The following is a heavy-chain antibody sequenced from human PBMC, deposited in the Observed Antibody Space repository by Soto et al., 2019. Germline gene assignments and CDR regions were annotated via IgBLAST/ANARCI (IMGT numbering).Heavy chain of an antibody. CDR2: IYYSGST. D-gene: IGHD5-12*01. CDR3: ARRSVEMATIFFDY. J-gene: IGHJ4*02. Sequence: SETLSLTCTVSGGSISSSSYYWGWIRQPPGKGLEWIGSIYYSGSTYYNPSLKSRVTISVDTSKNQFSLKLSSVTAADTAVYYCARRSVEMATIFFDYWGQGTLVTVSS. V-gene: IGHV4-39*01. CDR1: GGSISSSSYY.